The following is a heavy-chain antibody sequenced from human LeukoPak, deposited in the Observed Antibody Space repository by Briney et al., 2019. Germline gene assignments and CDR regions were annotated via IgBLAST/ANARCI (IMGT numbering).Heavy chain of an antibody. CDR2: ISAYNGNT. CDR3: ARTWAKRWLQTSDYYYYYGMDV. D-gene: IGHD5-24*01. V-gene: IGHV1-18*01. CDR1: GYTFTSYG. J-gene: IGHJ6*02. Sequence: ASVKVSCKASGYTFTSYGISWVRQAPGQVLEWMGWISAYNGNTNYAQKLQGRVTMTTDTSTSTAYMELRSLRSDDTAVYYCARTWAKRWLQTSDYYYYYGMDVWGQGTTVTVSS.